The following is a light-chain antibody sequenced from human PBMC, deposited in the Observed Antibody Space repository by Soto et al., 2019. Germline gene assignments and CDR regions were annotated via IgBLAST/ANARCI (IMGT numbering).Light chain of an antibody. CDR2: DAS. Sequence: DIQMTQSPYTLSPSVGDRVSITCRASQSISGWLAWYQQKPGKATKLLIYDASRLESGVTSRFSGSGSGTEFSLTFIRLQPDDFATYYCQQYNSYSDNAFGQGTKLEIK. J-gene: IGKJ2*01. V-gene: IGKV1-5*01. CDR1: QSISGW. CDR3: QQYNSYSDNA.